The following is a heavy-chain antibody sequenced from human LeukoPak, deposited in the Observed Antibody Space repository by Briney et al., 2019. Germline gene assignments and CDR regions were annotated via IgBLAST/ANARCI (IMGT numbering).Heavy chain of an antibody. CDR2: ISAYNGNT. CDR1: GYTFTSYG. V-gene: IGHV1-18*01. J-gene: IGHJ4*02. CDR3: ARGKSGYTFGPLDS. D-gene: IGHD5-18*01. Sequence: ASVKVSCKAPGYTFTSYGISWVRQAPGQGLEWMGWISAYNGNTNYAQKLQGRVTMTTDTSTSTAYMELRSLRSDDTAVYFCARGKSGYTFGPLDSWGQGTLVTVSS.